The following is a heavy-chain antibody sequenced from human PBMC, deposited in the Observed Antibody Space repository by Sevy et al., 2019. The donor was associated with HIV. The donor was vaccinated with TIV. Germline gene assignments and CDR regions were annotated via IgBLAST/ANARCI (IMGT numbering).Heavy chain of an antibody. V-gene: IGHV4-34*01. CDR2: VNHSGST. CDR3: ARGVVAVPAALYYYYGMDV. J-gene: IGHJ6*02. Sequence: SETLSLTCAVYGGSFSGYYWSWIRQPPGKGLEWIGEVNHSGSTNYNPSLKSRVTISVDTSKNQFSLKLSSVTAADTAVYYCARGVVAVPAALYYYYGMDVWGQGTTVTVSS. CDR1: GGSFSGYY. D-gene: IGHD2-2*01.